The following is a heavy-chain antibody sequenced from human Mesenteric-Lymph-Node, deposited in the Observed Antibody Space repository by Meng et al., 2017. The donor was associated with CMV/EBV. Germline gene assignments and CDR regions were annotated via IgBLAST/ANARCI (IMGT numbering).Heavy chain of an antibody. CDR3: AKDRFFNDMDYFDN. D-gene: IGHD3-3*01. CDR1: GMSLTNYG. CDR2: IRFDGRSK. Sequence: GGSLRLSCAASGMSLTNYGMHWVRQAPGKGLEWVAFIRFDGRSKYFADSVKGRFTISRDNTKNTLYLQMSSLRTEDTAVYYCAKDRFFNDMDYFDNWGQGTLVTVSS. V-gene: IGHV3-30*02. J-gene: IGHJ4*02.